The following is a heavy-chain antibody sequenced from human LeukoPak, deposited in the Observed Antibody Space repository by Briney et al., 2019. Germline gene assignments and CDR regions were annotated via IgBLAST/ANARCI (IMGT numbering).Heavy chain of an antibody. Sequence: ASVKVSCKASGYTFTGYYMHWVRQAPGQGLEWMGWINPNSGGTNYAQKFQGRVTMTRDTSISTAYMELSRLRSDDTAVYYCARGPPSRQNWFDPWGQGTLATVSS. CDR1: GYTFTGYY. CDR2: INPNSGGT. V-gene: IGHV1-2*02. CDR3: ARGPPSRQNWFDP. J-gene: IGHJ5*02.